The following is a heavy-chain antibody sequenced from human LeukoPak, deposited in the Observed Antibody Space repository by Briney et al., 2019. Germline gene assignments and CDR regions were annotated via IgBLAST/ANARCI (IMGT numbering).Heavy chain of an antibody. J-gene: IGHJ4*02. CDR2: ISSNGGTI. V-gene: IGHV3-48*01. CDR3: ARLIITSDDAY. Sequence: GGSLRLSCVASGFTFSRSSLNWVRQAPGKGLEWLSYISSNGGTIYYADSVKGRFTISRDNVNNSLHLEMNSLGAEDTAVYYCARLIITSDDAYWGQGTLVTVSS. D-gene: IGHD3-16*01. CDR1: GFTFSRSS.